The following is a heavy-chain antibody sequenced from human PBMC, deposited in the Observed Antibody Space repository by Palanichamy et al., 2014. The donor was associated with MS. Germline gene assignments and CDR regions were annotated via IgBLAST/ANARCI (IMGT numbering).Heavy chain of an antibody. J-gene: IGHJ3*02. D-gene: IGHD3-16*02. CDR1: GYTFTSYD. V-gene: IGHV1-8*01. Sequence: QVQLVQSGAEVKKPGASVKVSYKASGYTFTSYDINWVRQATGQGLEWMGWMNPNSGNTGYAQKFQGRVTMTRNTSISTAYMELSSLRSEDTAVYYCARVVGKDYVWGSYRTLDAFDIWGQGTMVTVSS. CDR2: MNPNSGNT. CDR3: ARVVGKDYVWGSYRTLDAFDI.